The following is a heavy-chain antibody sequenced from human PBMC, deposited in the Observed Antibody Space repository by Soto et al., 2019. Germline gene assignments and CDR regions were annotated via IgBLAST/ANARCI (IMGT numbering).Heavy chain of an antibody. CDR2: IIPILGIA. V-gene: IGHV1-69*08. CDR1: GGTFSSYT. D-gene: IGHD3-10*01. CDR3: ARDRGDDYNSYWYFDL. Sequence: QVQLVQSGAEVKKPGSSVKVSCNTSGGTFSSYTISWVRQAPGQGLEWMGRIIPILGIANYAQKFQGRVTITADKSTRTAYMELSSLNSEDTAVYYCARDRGDDYNSYWYFDLWGRGTLVPVSS. J-gene: IGHJ2*01.